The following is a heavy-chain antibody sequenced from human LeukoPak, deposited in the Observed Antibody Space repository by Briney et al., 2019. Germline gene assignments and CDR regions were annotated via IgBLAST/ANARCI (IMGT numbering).Heavy chain of an antibody. V-gene: IGHV4-59*01. Sequence: PSETLSLTCSVSDDSITMYYWTWIRQPPGKGLEWIGYVDHTGSTNFNPSLNGRVSISRDTTKNLFSLRLRSVTAADTAVYYCAREAMVRGVNGHYYYMDVWGKGTTVTISS. CDR1: DDSITMYY. CDR3: AREAMVRGVNGHYYYMDV. D-gene: IGHD3-10*01. CDR2: VDHTGST. J-gene: IGHJ6*03.